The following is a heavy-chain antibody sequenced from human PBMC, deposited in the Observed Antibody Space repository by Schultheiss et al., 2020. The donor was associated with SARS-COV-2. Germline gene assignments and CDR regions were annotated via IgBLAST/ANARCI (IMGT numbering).Heavy chain of an antibody. CDR2: ISGYKDNT. Sequence: ASVKVSCKASGYTFTSYGISWVRQAPGQGLEWMGWISGYKDNTKYAQKFQGSVTMTTDTSTSTAYMELRSLRSDDTAVYYCARPERVTGYYYGMDVWGQGTTVTVSS. J-gene: IGHJ6*02. CDR3: ARPERVTGYYYGMDV. D-gene: IGHD1-1*01. CDR1: GYTFTSYG. V-gene: IGHV1-18*01.